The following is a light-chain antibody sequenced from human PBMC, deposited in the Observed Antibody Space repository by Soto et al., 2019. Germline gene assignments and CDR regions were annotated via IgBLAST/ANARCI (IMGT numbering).Light chain of an antibody. CDR1: QSVSAN. V-gene: IGKV3-15*01. CDR2: GAS. CDR3: QQYNIWPLIT. J-gene: IGKJ5*01. Sequence: IAMTQSPATLSVSPGERATLSCRASQSVSANLAWYQQKPGQAPRLLIYGASTRATGVPARFSGSGSGTEFTLTISSLQSEDFAVYYCQQYNIWPLITFGQGTRLE.